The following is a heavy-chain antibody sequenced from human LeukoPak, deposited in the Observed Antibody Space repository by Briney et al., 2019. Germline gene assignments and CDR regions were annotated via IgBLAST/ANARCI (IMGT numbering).Heavy chain of an antibody. CDR3: ARTSGDLGAFDI. CDR2: INSDGSST. D-gene: IGHD7-27*01. Sequence: PGGSLRLSCAASGFTFSSYWMHWVRQAPGKGLVWVSRINSDGSSTSYADSVKGRFTISRDNAKNTLYLQMNSLRAEDTAVYYCARTSGDLGAFDIWGQGTMVTVSS. V-gene: IGHV3-74*01. J-gene: IGHJ3*02. CDR1: GFTFSSYW.